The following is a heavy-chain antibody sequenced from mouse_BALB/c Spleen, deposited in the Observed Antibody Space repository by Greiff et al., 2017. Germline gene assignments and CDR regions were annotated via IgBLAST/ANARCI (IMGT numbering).Heavy chain of an antibody. CDR3: ARDITTATSFAY. CDR2: ISYSGST. J-gene: IGHJ3*01. CDR1: GYSITSDYA. Sequence: ESGPGLVKPSQSLSLTCTVTGYSITSDYAWNWIRQFPGNKLEWMGYISYSGSTSYNPSLKSRISITRDTSKNQFFLQLNSVTTEDTATYYCARDITTATSFAYWGQGTLVTVSA. V-gene: IGHV3-2*02. D-gene: IGHD1-2*01.